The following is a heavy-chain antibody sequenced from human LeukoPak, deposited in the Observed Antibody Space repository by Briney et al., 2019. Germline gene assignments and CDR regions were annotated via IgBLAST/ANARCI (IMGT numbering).Heavy chain of an antibody. Sequence: SETLSLTCTVSGDSISSGGYSWSWIRQHPGKGLEWIGYIYYSGSTNYNPSLKSRVTISVDTSKNQFSLKLSSVTAADTAVYYCASGAPPRASSGYSRRPKYYYYGMDVWGQGTTVTVSS. CDR2: IYYSGST. V-gene: IGHV4-31*03. J-gene: IGHJ6*02. CDR3: ASGAPPRASSGYSRRPKYYYYGMDV. D-gene: IGHD3-22*01. CDR1: GDSISSGGYS.